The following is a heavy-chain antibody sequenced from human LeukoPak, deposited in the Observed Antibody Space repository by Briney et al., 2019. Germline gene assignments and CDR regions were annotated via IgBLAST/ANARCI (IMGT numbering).Heavy chain of an antibody. CDR1: GGSISSYY. Sequence: SETLSLTCTVSGGSISSYYWSWIRQPAGKGLEWIGRIYTSGSTNYNPSLKSRVTMSVDTSKNQFSLKLSSVTAADTAVYYCARDFITIFGVVTGFDYWGQGTLVTVSS. J-gene: IGHJ4*02. V-gene: IGHV4-4*07. D-gene: IGHD3-3*01. CDR3: ARDFITIFGVVTGFDY. CDR2: IYTSGST.